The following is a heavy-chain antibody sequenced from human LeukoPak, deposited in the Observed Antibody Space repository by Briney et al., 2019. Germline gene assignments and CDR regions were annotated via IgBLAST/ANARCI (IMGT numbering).Heavy chain of an antibody. J-gene: IGHJ5*01. V-gene: IGHV1-2*02. D-gene: IGHD1-7*01. Sequence: ASVKVSCKASGYTFTDYYMHWVRQAPGQGLEWMGWVNPNNGGTNYAQKFQGRVTLTRDTSIDTAHMDLGRLTSDDTAVYYCARGLELVTGPSNWFDSWGLGTLVTVSS. CDR1: GYTFTDYY. CDR2: VNPNNGGT. CDR3: ARGLELVTGPSNWFDS.